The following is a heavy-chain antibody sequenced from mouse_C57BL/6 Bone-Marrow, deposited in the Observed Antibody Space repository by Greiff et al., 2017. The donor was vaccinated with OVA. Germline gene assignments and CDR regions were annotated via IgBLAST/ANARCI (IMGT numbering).Heavy chain of an antibody. Sequence: DVMLVESGGGLVQSGRSLRLSCATSGFTFSDFYMEWVRQAPGKGLEWIAASRNKANDYTTEYSASVKGRFIVSRDTSQSILYLQMNALRAEDTAIYYCARTYYSNYVDYAMDYWGQGTSVTVSS. J-gene: IGHJ4*01. V-gene: IGHV7-1*01. D-gene: IGHD2-5*01. CDR3: ARTYYSNYVDYAMDY. CDR1: GFTFSDFY. CDR2: SRNKANDYTT.